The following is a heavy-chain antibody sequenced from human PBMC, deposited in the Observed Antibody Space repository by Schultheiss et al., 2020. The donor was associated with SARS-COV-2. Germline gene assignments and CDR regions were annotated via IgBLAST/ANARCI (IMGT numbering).Heavy chain of an antibody. CDR3: AREQYYDFWSGYYGYYYYGMDV. CDR1: GYTFTSYG. J-gene: IGHJ6*02. CDR2: MNPNSGNT. Sequence: ASVKVSCKASGYTFTSYGISWVRQAPGQGLEWMGWMNPNSGNTGYAQKFQGRVTMTRNTSISTAYMELRSLRSDDTAVYYCAREQYYDFWSGYYGYYYYGMDVWGQGTTVTVSS. D-gene: IGHD3-3*01. V-gene: IGHV1-8*02.